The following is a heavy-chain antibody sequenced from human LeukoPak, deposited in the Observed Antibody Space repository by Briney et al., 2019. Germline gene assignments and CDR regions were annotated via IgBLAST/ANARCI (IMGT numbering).Heavy chain of an antibody. Sequence: GGSLRLSCAASGFTFSSYSMNWVRQAPGKGLEWVSSISSSSSYIYYADSVKGRFTISRDNAKNSLYLQMNSLRAEDTAVYFCAKYSGSYYYPPNWDSWGQGTLVTVSS. J-gene: IGHJ4*02. CDR2: ISSSSSYI. D-gene: IGHD1-26*01. CDR3: AKYSGSYYYPPNWDS. V-gene: IGHV3-21*04. CDR1: GFTFSSYS.